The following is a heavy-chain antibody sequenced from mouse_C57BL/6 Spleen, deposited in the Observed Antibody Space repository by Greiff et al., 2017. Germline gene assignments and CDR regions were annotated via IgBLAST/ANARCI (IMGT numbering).Heavy chain of an antibody. CDR1: GYSFTGYY. D-gene: IGHD2-1*01. Sequence: EVQLQESGPELVKPGASVKISCKASGYSFTGYYMNWVKQSPEKSLEWIGEINPSTGGTTYNQKFKAKATLTVDKSSSTAYMQLKSLTSEDSAVYYCARGRDYGNYDYAMDYWGQGTSVTVSS. CDR3: ARGRDYGNYDYAMDY. CDR2: INPSTGGT. V-gene: IGHV1-42*01. J-gene: IGHJ4*01.